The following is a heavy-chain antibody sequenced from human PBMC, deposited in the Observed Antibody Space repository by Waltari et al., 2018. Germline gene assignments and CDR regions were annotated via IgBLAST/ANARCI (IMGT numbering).Heavy chain of an antibody. V-gene: IGHV3-23*04. D-gene: IGHD1-1*01. CDR2: MTASGLM. J-gene: IGHJ6*02. CDR1: GFPFRTYT. CDR3: AKDEGARLAPTFGMDA. Sequence: EMQLVESGGALVQPGGSLRLSWSASGFPFRTYTMNWVRQAPGKGLEWVAVMTASGLMDYGNSVKGRFIISRDNSKNTLYLEMYRLRVEDTARYYCAKDEGARLAPTFGMDAWGQGTTVIVSS.